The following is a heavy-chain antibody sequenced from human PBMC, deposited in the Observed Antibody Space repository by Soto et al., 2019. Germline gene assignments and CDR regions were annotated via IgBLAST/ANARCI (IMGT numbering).Heavy chain of an antibody. V-gene: IGHV1-3*01. CDR3: ASGYSGYDPPDY. CDR2: INAGNGNT. J-gene: IGHJ4*02. CDR1: GYTFTSYA. D-gene: IGHD5-12*01. Sequence: ASVKVSCKASGYTFTSYAMHWVRQAPVQRLEWMGWINAGNGNTKYSQKFQVRVTITRDTSASTAYMELSSLRSEDTAVYYCASGYSGYDPPDYWGQGTLVTVSS.